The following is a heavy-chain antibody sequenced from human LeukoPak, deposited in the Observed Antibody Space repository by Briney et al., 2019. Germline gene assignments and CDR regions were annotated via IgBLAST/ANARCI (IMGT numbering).Heavy chain of an antibody. V-gene: IGHV3-13*01. D-gene: IGHD6-25*01. J-gene: IGHJ6*03. CDR3: ARDRGRYHMDV. CDR1: GFTFSNYD. Sequence: HPGGSLRLSCAASGFTFSNYDMHCVRQATGKGLDLVSGIGTAGYIYYAGSVKGRFTISRENAKDSLYLQMNSLRAGDTAVYYCARDRGRYHMDVWGKGTTVTISS. CDR2: IGTAGYI.